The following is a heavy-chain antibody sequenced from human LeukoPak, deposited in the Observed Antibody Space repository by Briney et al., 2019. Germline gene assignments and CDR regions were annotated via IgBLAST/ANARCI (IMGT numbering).Heavy chain of an antibody. CDR1: GGSISSYY. V-gene: IGHV4-59*01. CDR2: IYYSGST. D-gene: IGHD6-6*01. CDR3: ARLHSSSYYYYYYMDV. Sequence: SETLSLTCTVSGGSISSYYWSWIRQPPGKGLEWIGYIYYSGSTNYNRSLKSRVTISVDTSKNQFSLKLSSVTAADTAVYYCARLHSSSYYYYYYMDVWGKGTTVTVSS. J-gene: IGHJ6*03.